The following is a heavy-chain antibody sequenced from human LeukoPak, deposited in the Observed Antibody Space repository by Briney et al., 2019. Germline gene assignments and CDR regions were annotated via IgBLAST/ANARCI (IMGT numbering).Heavy chain of an antibody. V-gene: IGHV4-34*01. J-gene: IGHJ3*02. Sequence: SETLSLTCAVYGGSFSGYYWSWIRQPPGKGLEWIGEINHSGSTNYNPSLKSRVTISVDTSRNQFSLKLSSVTAADTAVYYCARFGYSYGYPHHCAFDIWGQGTMVTVSS. D-gene: IGHD5-18*01. CDR3: ARFGYSYGYPHHCAFDI. CDR2: INHSGST. CDR1: GGSFSGYY.